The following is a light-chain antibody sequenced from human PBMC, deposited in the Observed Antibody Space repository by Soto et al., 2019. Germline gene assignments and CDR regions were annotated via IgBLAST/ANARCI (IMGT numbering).Light chain of an antibody. CDR2: AAS. CDR3: LQHNSYPLT. CDR1: QGIRND. V-gene: IGKV1-17*01. J-gene: IGKJ4*01. Sequence: DIQMTQSPSSLSASVGDRVTITCRARQGIRNDLGWYQQKTGKAPKRLIYAASSLQSGVPSRFTGSGSGTEFTLTISSLQPEDFATYYGLQHNSYPLTFGGGTKVEIK.